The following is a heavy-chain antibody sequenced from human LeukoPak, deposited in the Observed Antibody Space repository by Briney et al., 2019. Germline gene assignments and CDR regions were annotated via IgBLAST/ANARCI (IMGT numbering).Heavy chain of an antibody. CDR2: IRYDGSRK. Sequence: GGSLRLXCAASGFSFSSFGMHWVRRAPGKGLEWVTSIRYDGSRKHYTDSVKGRFTISRDNSKNTLYLQVNSLRPEDMALYYCAKGHSSGWYSYFDYWGQGTLVTVSS. CDR3: AKGHSSGWYSYFDY. J-gene: IGHJ4*02. V-gene: IGHV3-30*02. CDR1: GFSFSSFG. D-gene: IGHD6-19*01.